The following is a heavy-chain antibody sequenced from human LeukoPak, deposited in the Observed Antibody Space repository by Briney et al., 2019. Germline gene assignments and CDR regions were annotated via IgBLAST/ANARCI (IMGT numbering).Heavy chain of an antibody. Sequence: GESLKISCKGSGYRYSDYWIGWVRQMPGKGLEWMGIIYGGDSETRYSPSHQGQVTISADKSINTAYLQWSSLKASDTAMYYCARTTTYSSGWYGAYWGQGTLVTVSS. V-gene: IGHV5-51*01. D-gene: IGHD6-19*01. J-gene: IGHJ4*02. CDR3: ARTTTYSSGWYGAY. CDR1: GYRYSDYW. CDR2: IYGGDSET.